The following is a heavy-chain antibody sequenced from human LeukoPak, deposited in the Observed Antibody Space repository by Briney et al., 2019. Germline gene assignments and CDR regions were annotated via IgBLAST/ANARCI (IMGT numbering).Heavy chain of an antibody. CDR1: GFTFSSYE. D-gene: IGHD6-19*01. CDR3: ARDTDSSGWYEHVDY. V-gene: IGHV3-48*03. J-gene: IGHJ4*02. CDR2: ISSSGSTI. Sequence: AGGSLRLSCAASGFTFSSYEMNWVRQAPGKGLEWVSYISSSGSTIYYADSVKGRFTISRDNPKNSLYLQMNSLRAEDTAVYYCARDTDSSGWYEHVDYWGQGTLVTVSS.